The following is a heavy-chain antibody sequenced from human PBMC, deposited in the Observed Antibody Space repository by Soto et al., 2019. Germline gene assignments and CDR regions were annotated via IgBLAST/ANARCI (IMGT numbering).Heavy chain of an antibody. CDR3: DRDHHGPSGYYFES. V-gene: IGHV4-30-2*01. D-gene: IGHD3-22*01. Sequence: PSSTXSLTCSFSGCSITIGCYSVSGIRQPPRRGLDWIGYIYHTGSASYSPSLKGRVTISLDKSKNQFSLSLNSVTAADTAIYYCDRDHHGPSGYYFESWGQRRLVNVYS. J-gene: IGHJ4*02. CDR1: GCSITIGCYS. CDR2: IYHTGSA.